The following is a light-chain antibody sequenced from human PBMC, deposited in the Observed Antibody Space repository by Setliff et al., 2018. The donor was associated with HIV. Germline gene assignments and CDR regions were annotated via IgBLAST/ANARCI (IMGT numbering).Light chain of an antibody. Sequence: QSALTQPASVSGSPGQSITISCIGTSSDVGGYDFVSRYQQRPGKAPKLIIFDVSERPSGVSHRFSGSKSGNTASLTISGLQAEDEADYYCSSYTSSSSYVFGTGTKSPS. CDR3: SSYTSSSSYV. CDR1: SSDVGGYDF. CDR2: DVS. J-gene: IGLJ1*01. V-gene: IGLV2-14*03.